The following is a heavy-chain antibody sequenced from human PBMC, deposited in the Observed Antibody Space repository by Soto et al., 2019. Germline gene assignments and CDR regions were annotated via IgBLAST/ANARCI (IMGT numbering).Heavy chain of an antibody. Sequence: EVQLLESGGGLVQPGGSLRVSCVVSGFIFSDHAMNWVRQAPGKGLEWVSSIDEDGSTTHYADSVKGRFTISRDKSKNTLYLQMDSLRAEDPALYYCARVLYGFSYGKCDYWGQGTLVTVSS. CDR2: IDEDGSTT. CDR1: GFIFSDHA. J-gene: IGHJ4*02. V-gene: IGHV3-23*01. CDR3: ARVLYGFSYGKCDY. D-gene: IGHD1-1*01.